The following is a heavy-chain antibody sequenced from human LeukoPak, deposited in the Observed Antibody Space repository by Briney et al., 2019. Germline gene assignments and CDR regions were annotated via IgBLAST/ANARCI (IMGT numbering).Heavy chain of an antibody. D-gene: IGHD6-6*01. CDR3: AGDVRPDY. CDR2: IKQDGTEK. V-gene: IGHV3-7*04. CDR1: GFTFSSYW. J-gene: IGHJ4*02. Sequence: GGSLRLSCAASGFTFSSYWMSWVRQAPGEGLEWVANIKQDGTEKYYMDSVKGRFSISRDNAKNSLYPQMNALRAEDTAVYYCAGDVRPDYWGQGTLVTVST.